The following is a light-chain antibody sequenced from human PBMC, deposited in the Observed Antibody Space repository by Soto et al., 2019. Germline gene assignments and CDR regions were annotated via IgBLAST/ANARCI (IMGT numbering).Light chain of an antibody. J-gene: IGKJ1*01. CDR1: QSVLYSSNNKNY. Sequence: DIVMTQSPDSLAVSLGERATINCKSSQSVLYSSNNKNYLAWYQQKPGQPPKLLIYWASTRESGVPDRFSGSGSGTDFTLTISSLKAEDVAVYYCQQYYSTFWTFGQGTKVEIK. CDR3: QQYYSTFWT. CDR2: WAS. V-gene: IGKV4-1*01.